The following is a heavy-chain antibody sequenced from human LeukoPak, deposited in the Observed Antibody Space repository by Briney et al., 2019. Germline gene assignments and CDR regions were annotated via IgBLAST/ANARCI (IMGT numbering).Heavy chain of an antibody. Sequence: SVKVSCKASGGTFSSYAISWVRQAPGQGLEWMGRIIPILGTANYAQKFQGRVTITADKSTSTAYMELSSLRSEDTAVYYCARELGYCSSTSCSDYYYGMDVWGQGTTVTVSS. CDR1: GGTFSSYA. J-gene: IGHJ6*02. D-gene: IGHD2-2*01. CDR3: ARELGYCSSTSCSDYYYGMDV. V-gene: IGHV1-69*04. CDR2: IIPILGTA.